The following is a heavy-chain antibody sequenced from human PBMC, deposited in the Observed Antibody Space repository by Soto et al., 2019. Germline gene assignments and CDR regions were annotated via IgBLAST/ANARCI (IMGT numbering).Heavy chain of an antibody. CDR2: ISYNGDKT. CDR3: AKDRIRGTSYFDY. J-gene: IGHJ4*02. V-gene: IGHV3-30*18. D-gene: IGHD6-6*01. Sequence: QVQLLESGGGVVQPGRSLRLSCAASGFSFNTYGMHWVRQAPGKGLEWVAVISYNGDKTFYADSVKGRFTISRDNSQSTLSLQMNSLRPEDTAVYYCAKDRIRGTSYFDYWGQGTLVTVSS. CDR1: GFSFNTYG.